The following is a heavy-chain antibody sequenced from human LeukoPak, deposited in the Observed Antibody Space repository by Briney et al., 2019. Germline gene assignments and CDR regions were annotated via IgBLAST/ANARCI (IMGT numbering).Heavy chain of an antibody. Sequence: PSETLSLTCTVSGGSVRGYYWSWLRQPPGKGLEWIGYIYYSGSTNYHPSLKSRVTISIDRSKNHFSLKLSSVTAADTAVYYCARDNWNYNYYYYMDVWGKGTTVTVSS. CDR2: IYYSGST. CDR1: GGSVRGYY. D-gene: IGHD1-20*01. V-gene: IGHV4-59*02. CDR3: ARDNWNYNYYYYMDV. J-gene: IGHJ6*03.